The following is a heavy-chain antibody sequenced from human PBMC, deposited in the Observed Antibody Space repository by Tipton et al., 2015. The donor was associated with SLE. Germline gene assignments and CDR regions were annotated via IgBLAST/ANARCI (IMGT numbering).Heavy chain of an antibody. CDR2: ITWDGGST. J-gene: IGHJ4*02. V-gene: IGHV3-43D*04. Sequence: GSLRLSCAASGFTFDDYAMHWVRQAPGKGLEWVSLITWDGGSTHYADSVKGRFTISRDNSKNSLYLQMNSLRAEDTALYYCAKAGTGDGDDYWGQGTLVTVSP. CDR3: AKAGTGDGDDY. CDR1: GFTFDDYA. D-gene: IGHD7-27*01.